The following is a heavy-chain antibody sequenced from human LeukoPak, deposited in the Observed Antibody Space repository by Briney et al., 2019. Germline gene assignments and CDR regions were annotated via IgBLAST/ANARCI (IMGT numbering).Heavy chain of an antibody. CDR3: AREWDIVVVPAAYGTFDP. CDR2: INPNSGGT. CDR1: GYTFTGYY. V-gene: IGHV1-2*02. D-gene: IGHD2-2*01. Sequence: ASVKVSCKASGYTFTGYYMHWVRQAPGQGLEWMGWINPNSGGTNYAQKFQGRVTMTRDTSISTAYMELSRLRSDDTAVYYCAREWDIVVVPAAYGTFDPWGQGTLVTVSS. J-gene: IGHJ5*02.